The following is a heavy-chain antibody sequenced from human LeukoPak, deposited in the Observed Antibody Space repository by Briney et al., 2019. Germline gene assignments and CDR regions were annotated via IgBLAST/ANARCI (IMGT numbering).Heavy chain of an antibody. CDR1: GFTFSSYE. J-gene: IGHJ4*02. CDR2: TSSSGSTI. CDR3: ASLGPTLYTSGYPGLYY. Sequence: GGSLRLSCAASGFTFSSYEMNWVRQAPGKGLEWVSYTSSSGSTIYYADSVKGRFTISRDNAKNSLYLQMNSLRAEDTAVYYCASLGPTLYTSGYPGLYYWGQGTLVTVSS. D-gene: IGHD3-22*01. V-gene: IGHV3-48*03.